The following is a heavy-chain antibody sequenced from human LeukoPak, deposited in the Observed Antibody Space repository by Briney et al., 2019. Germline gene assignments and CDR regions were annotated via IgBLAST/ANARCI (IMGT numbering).Heavy chain of an antibody. V-gene: IGHV3-30*18. CDR3: AKALRIAAAGSPTPFDY. Sequence: PGGSLRLSCAASGFTFSSYGMHWVRQAPGKGLEWVAVISYDGSNKYYADSVKGRFTISRDNSKNTLYLQMNSLRAEDTAVYYCAKALRIAAAGSPTPFDYWGQGTLVTVSS. CDR1: GFTFSSYG. D-gene: IGHD6-13*01. J-gene: IGHJ4*02. CDR2: ISYDGSNK.